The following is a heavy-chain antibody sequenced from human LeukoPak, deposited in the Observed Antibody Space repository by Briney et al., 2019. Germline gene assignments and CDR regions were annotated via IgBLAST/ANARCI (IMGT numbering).Heavy chain of an antibody. CDR3: AISVEQLVISHYYGMDV. CDR1: GGTFSSYA. D-gene: IGHD6-13*01. Sequence: GASVKVSCKASGGTFSSYAISWVRQAPGQGLEWMGRIIPILGIANYAQKFQGRVTITADKSTSTAYMELSSLRSEDTAVYYCAISVEQLVISHYYGMDVWGQGTTVTVSS. CDR2: IIPILGIA. V-gene: IGHV1-69*04. J-gene: IGHJ6*02.